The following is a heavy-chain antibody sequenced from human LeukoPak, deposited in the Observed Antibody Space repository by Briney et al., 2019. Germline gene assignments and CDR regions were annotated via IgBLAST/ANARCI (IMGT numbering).Heavy chain of an antibody. J-gene: IGHJ4*02. Sequence: GASVKVSCKASGGTFSSYAISWVRQAPGQGLEWMGRIIPILGIANYAQKFQGRVTITADKSTSTAYMELSSLRSEDTAVYYCARSRGAGPGAHFDYWGQGILVTVSS. D-gene: IGHD6-19*01. V-gene: IGHV1-69*04. CDR1: GGTFSSYA. CDR3: ARSRGAGPGAHFDY. CDR2: IIPILGIA.